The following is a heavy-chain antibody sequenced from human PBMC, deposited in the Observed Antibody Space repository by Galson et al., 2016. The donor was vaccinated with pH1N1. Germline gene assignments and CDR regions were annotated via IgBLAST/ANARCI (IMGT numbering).Heavy chain of an antibody. CDR3: AAPHSPRYYFDF. V-gene: IGHV1-46*03. CDR1: GYTFTRYY. J-gene: IGHJ3*01. D-gene: IGHD3-9*01. Sequence: SVKVSCKASGYTFTRYYMHWVRQAPGQGLEWVGIIYPRDGGAVYAQRLQGRVTLTRDTSTSTVYMELTSLRPDDTAVYYCAAPHSPRYYFDFWGQGTMVTVSS. CDR2: IYPRDGGA.